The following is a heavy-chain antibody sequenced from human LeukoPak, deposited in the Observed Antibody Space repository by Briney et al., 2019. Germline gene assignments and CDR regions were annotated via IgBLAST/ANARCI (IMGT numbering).Heavy chain of an antibody. Sequence: PGGSLRLSCAASGFTFSSYGMSWVRQAPGKGLEWVSYISSSSSTIYYADSVKGRFTISRDNAKNSLHLQMNSLRAEDTAVYYCASSPSIRPIDYWGQGTLVTVSS. J-gene: IGHJ4*02. CDR2: ISSSSSTI. D-gene: IGHD5-24*01. CDR1: GFTFSSYG. V-gene: IGHV3-48*01. CDR3: ASSPSIRPIDY.